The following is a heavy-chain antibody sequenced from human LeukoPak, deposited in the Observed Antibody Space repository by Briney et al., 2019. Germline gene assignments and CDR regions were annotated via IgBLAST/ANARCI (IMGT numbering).Heavy chain of an antibody. J-gene: IGHJ4*02. CDR3: ARDPRANYYGSGSYEPSDY. D-gene: IGHD3-10*01. CDR2: ISSSSSYI. CDR1: GFTFSSYS. Sequence: GGSLRLSCAASGFTFSSYSMNWVRQAPGKGLEWVSSISSSSSYIYYADSVKGRFTISRDNAKNSLYLQMNSLRAEDTAVYYRARDPRANYYGSGSYEPSDYWGQGTLVTVSS. V-gene: IGHV3-21*01.